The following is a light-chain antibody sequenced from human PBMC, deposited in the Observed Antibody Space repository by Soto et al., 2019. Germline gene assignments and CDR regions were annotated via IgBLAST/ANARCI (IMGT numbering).Light chain of an antibody. CDR1: QSISRQ. J-gene: IGKJ1*01. Sequence: DIQMTQSPSTLSASVGDRVSITCRASQSISRQLAWYQQKPGKAPNLLIYQASNLETGVRSRFTGSGSGTEFTLTISSMQPDDLATYYGLQYQSYWTFGQGTNVEVK. CDR2: QAS. CDR3: LQYQSYWT. V-gene: IGKV1-5*03.